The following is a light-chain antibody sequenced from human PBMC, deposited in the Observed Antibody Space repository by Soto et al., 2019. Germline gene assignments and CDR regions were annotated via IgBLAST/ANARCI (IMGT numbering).Light chain of an antibody. V-gene: IGLV2-8*01. CDR2: EVS. Sequence: QSALTQPPSASGSPGQSVTISCTGTSSDVGVYNYVSWYQQHPGKAPKLMIYEVSKRPSGVPDRFSGSKSGNTASLTVSGLQAEDDADYYCSSYAGSNNFVFGTGTKLTVL. J-gene: IGLJ1*01. CDR1: SSDVGVYNY. CDR3: SSYAGSNNFV.